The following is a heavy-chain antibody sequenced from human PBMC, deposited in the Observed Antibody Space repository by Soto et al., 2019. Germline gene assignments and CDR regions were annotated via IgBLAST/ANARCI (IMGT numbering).Heavy chain of an antibody. CDR1: GGTFSSYA. J-gene: IGHJ6*04. Sequence: GASVKVSCKASGGTFSSYAISWVRQAPGQGLEWMGGIIPIFGTANYAQKFQGRVTITADESTSTAYMELSSLRSEDTAVYYCARVYSFLVGVLAVGPAAHYYYYGMDVWGKGTTVTVSS. D-gene: IGHD2-21*01. CDR3: ARVYSFLVGVLAVGPAAHYYYYGMDV. CDR2: IIPIFGTA. V-gene: IGHV1-69*13.